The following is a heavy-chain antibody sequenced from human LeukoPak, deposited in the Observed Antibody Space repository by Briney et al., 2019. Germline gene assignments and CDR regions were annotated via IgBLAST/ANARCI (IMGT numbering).Heavy chain of an antibody. CDR3: ARHFYSSSSGLFYFDY. Sequence: SETLSLTCTVSGGSISSHYWSWIRQPPGKGLEWIGYIYYSGSTNYNPSLKSRVTISVDTSKNQFSLKLSSVTAADTAVYYCARHFYSSSSGLFYFDYWGQGTLVTVSS. CDR1: GGSISSHY. CDR2: IYYSGST. J-gene: IGHJ4*02. V-gene: IGHV4-59*11. D-gene: IGHD6-19*01.